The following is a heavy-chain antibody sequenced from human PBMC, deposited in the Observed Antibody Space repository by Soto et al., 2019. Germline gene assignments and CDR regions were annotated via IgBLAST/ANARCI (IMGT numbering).Heavy chain of an antibody. CDR1: VGSIISGGYY. D-gene: IGHD4-17*01. J-gene: IGHJ4*02. V-gene: IGHV4-31*03. CDR2: IYYIGTT. CDR3: ARAPISTTVTKREFDY. Sequence: KTSETLSLTCTFSVGSIISGGYYWSWIRQHPGKGLEWIGYIYYIGTTYYSPSLKSRVTISVDTSKNQFSLKLSSVTAADTAMYYCARAPISTTVTKREFDYWGQGTLVTVSS.